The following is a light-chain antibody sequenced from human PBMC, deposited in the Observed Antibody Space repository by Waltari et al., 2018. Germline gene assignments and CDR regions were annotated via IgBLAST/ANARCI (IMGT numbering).Light chain of an antibody. V-gene: IGLV3-1*01. Sequence: SYELTQPPSVSVSPGQTASITCSGDKLGDKYACWYQQKPGQSPVLVLHQDSKRPSGIPERFSGSNAGNTATLAISGTQAMDEADYYCQAWDSSTASVVFGGGTKLTVL. CDR2: QDS. J-gene: IGLJ2*01. CDR1: KLGDKY. CDR3: QAWDSSTASVV.